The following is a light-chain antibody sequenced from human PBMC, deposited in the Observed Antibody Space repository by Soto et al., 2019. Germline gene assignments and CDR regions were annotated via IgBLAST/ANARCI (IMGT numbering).Light chain of an antibody. Sequence: DIQLTQSPSFLSASVGDRVTITCRASQGISSYLAWYQQKPGKAPKLLIYAASTLQSGVPSRFSGSGSGTEFALTSSSLQPEDFATYYRQQLNSYPLITFGQGTGLEIK. CDR3: QQLNSYPLIT. CDR1: QGISSY. V-gene: IGKV1-9*01. J-gene: IGKJ5*01. CDR2: AAS.